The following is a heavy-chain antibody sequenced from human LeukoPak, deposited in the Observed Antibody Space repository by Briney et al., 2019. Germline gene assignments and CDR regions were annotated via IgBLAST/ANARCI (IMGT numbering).Heavy chain of an antibody. D-gene: IGHD2-15*01. CDR3: ARDQMVVAATWDDASDI. CDR2: IIPILGIA. CDR1: GGTFSSYA. Sequence: SVKVSCKASGGTFSSYAISWVRQAPGQGLEWMGRIIPILGIANYAQKFQGRVTITADKSTSTAYMELSSLRSEDTAVYYCARDQMVVAATWDDASDIWGQGTMVTVSS. V-gene: IGHV1-69*04. J-gene: IGHJ3*02.